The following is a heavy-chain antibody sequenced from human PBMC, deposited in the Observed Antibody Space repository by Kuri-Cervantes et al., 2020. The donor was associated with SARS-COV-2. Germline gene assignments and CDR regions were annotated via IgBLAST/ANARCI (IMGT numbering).Heavy chain of an antibody. D-gene: IGHD4-11*01. V-gene: IGHV1-24*01. Sequence: ASVKVSCKVSGYTLTELSMHWVREAPGKGLEWMGGFDPEDGETIYAQKFQGRATMTEDTSTDTAYMELSSLRSEDTAVYYCARELMTTVTTQQAYYYYYYMDVWGKGTTVTVSS. CDR2: FDPEDGET. J-gene: IGHJ6*03. CDR3: ARELMTTVTTQQAYYYYYYMDV. CDR1: GYTLTELS.